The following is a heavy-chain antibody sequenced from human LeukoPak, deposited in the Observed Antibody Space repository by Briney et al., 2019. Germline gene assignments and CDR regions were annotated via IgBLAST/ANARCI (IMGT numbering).Heavy chain of an antibody. Sequence: ASVKVSCKASGYTFTGYYMHWVRQAPRQGLEWMGWINPNSGGTNYAQKFQGRVTMTRDTSISTAYMELSRLRSDDTAVYYCARDQGGWEPFDYWGQGTLVTVSS. J-gene: IGHJ4*02. CDR2: INPNSGGT. D-gene: IGHD1-26*01. CDR1: GYTFTGYY. CDR3: ARDQGGWEPFDY. V-gene: IGHV1-2*02.